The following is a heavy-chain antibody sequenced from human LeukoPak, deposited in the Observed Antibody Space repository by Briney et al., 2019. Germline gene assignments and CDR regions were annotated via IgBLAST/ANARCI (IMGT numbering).Heavy chain of an antibody. CDR3: ATLVRGVMHFQH. CDR1: GGSISSYY. Sequence: PSETLSLTCTVSGGSISSYYWSWIRRPPGKGLEWIGYIYYSGSTNYNPSLKSRVTISVDTSKNQFSLKLSSVTAADTAVYYCATLVRGVMHFQHWGQGTLVTVSS. D-gene: IGHD3-10*01. CDR2: IYYSGST. J-gene: IGHJ1*01. V-gene: IGHV4-59*08.